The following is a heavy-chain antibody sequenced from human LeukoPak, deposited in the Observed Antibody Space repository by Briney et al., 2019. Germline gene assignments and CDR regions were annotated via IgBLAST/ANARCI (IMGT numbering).Heavy chain of an antibody. V-gene: IGHV4-34*01. CDR1: GGSFSGYY. CDR3: ARIMAPRIAAAGIFDY. Sequence: SETLSLTCAVYGGSFSGYYWSWIRRPPGKGLEWIGEINHSGSTNYNPSLKSRVTISVDTSKNQFSLKLSSVTAADTAVYYCARIMAPRIAAAGIFDYWGQGTLVTVSS. D-gene: IGHD6-13*01. CDR2: INHSGST. J-gene: IGHJ4*02.